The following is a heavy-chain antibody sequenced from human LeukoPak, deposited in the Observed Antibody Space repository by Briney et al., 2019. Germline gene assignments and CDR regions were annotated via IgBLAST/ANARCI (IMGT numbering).Heavy chain of an antibody. CDR2: IFPSGGEI. V-gene: IGHV3-23*01. D-gene: IGHD5-18*01. CDR1: GFTFSTFA. J-gene: IGHJ4*02. Sequence: GSLRLSCAASGFTFSTFAMIWVRQPPGKGLEWVSSIFPSGGEIHYADSVRGRFTISRDNSKSTLSLQMNSLRVEDTAIYYCATYRQVLLPFESWGQGTLVTVSS. CDR3: ATYRQVLLPFES.